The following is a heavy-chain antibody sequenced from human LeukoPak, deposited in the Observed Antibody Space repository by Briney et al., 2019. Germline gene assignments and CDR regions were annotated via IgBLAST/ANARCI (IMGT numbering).Heavy chain of an antibody. CDR2: IKQDGSEK. CDR1: GFTFCGDS. CDR3: ARDWGIAADY. V-gene: IGHV3-7*01. Sequence: VGSLRLSCAASGFTFCGDSMSAVPEGPGEGLGWVANIKQDGSEKYYVDSSKGRFTISRDNAKNSLYLQMNSLRAEDTAVYYCARDWGIAADYWGQGTLVTVSS. D-gene: IGHD6-25*01. J-gene: IGHJ4*02.